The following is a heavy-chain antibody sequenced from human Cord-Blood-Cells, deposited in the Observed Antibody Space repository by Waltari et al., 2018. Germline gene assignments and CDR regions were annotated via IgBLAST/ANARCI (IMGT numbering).Heavy chain of an antibody. Sequence: QVQLVQSGAEVKKHGASVKVSCKAYGYTFTGEYTHWVRQAPGQGLEWMGWINPNSGGTNYAQKFQGRVTMTRDTSISTAYMELSRLRSDDTAVYYCARDGTRVGDAFDIWGQGTMVTVSS. V-gene: IGHV1-2*02. CDR2: INPNSGGT. CDR3: ARDGTRVGDAFDI. D-gene: IGHD1-1*01. J-gene: IGHJ3*02. CDR1: GYTFTGEY.